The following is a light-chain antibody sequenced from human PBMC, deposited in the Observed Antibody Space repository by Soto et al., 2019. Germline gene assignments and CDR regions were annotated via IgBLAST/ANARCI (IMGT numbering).Light chain of an antibody. Sequence: DIQMTQSPSTLSASVGDRVTITCRASQSISWWLAWYQQKPGKAPKLLIYDASSLESGVPSRFTGSGSGTEFTLTISSLQPDDFATYYCQQYNSYPRAFGQGTKVEMK. V-gene: IGKV1-5*01. CDR1: QSISWW. J-gene: IGKJ1*01. CDR3: QQYNSYPRA. CDR2: DAS.